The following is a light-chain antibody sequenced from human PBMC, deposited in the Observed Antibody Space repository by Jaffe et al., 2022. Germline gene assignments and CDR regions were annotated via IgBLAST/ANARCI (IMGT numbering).Light chain of an antibody. Sequence: DIQVTQSPSSVSASIGDRVTITCRASQFIGSFLAWYQQKPGKAPKLLIYGASNLQSGVPSRFSGSGYGTDFTLTISSLQPEDFATYYCQQANSDPLTFGGGTKVE. CDR3: QQANSDPLT. CDR1: QFIGSF. V-gene: IGKV1-12*01. J-gene: IGKJ4*01. CDR2: GAS.